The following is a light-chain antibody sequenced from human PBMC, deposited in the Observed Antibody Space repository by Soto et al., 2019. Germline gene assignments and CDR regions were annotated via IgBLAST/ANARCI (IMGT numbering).Light chain of an antibody. CDR2: EVT. Sequence: QSALTQPASVSGSPGQSITISCTGTSCDIGSYNRVSWYQQHPGKAPKLIIYEVTDRPSGVSNRFSGSKSGSTASLTISGLQAEDEAEYYCSSYTNINTRACVFGTGTKVTVL. V-gene: IGLV2-14*01. CDR1: SCDIGSYNR. J-gene: IGLJ1*01. CDR3: SSYTNINTRACV.